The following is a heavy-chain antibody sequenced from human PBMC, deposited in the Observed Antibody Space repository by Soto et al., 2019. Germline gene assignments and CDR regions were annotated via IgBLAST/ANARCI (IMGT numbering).Heavy chain of an antibody. CDR3: AWGGSLAA. CDR2: IGIGGDA. CDR1: GFSFSTYA. D-gene: IGHD3-16*01. J-gene: IGHJ5*02. V-gene: IGHV3-23*01. Sequence: EVQLLESGGGLVQPGGSLRLSCAASGFSFSTYAMSWVRQPPGKGPEGVSVIGIGGDANYADSVRGRFTISRDNSKNTLYLQMTSLRADDTAVYHCAWGGSLAAWGPGTLVTVSS.